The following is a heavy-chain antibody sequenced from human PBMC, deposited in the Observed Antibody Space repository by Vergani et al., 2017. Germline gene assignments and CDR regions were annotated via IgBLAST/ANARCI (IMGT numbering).Heavy chain of an antibody. Sequence: QVQLQESGPGLVKPSETLSLTCTVSGGSISSYYWSWIRQPPGKGLEWIGYIYYSGSTNYNPSLKSRVTISVDTSKNQFSLKLSSVTAADTAVYYCARELGFWAMGDYYYYYMDGWGKGTTVTVSS. CDR2: IYYSGST. J-gene: IGHJ6*03. CDR3: ARELGFWAMGDYYYYYMDG. V-gene: IGHV4-59*01. D-gene: IGHD3-16*01. CDR1: GGSISSYY.